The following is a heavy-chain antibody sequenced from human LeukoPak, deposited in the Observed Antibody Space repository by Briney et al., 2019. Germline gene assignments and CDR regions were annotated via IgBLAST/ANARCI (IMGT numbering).Heavy chain of an antibody. V-gene: IGHV1-2*06. CDR3: ARMYSSSVDP. J-gene: IGHJ5*02. CDR2: INPNSGGT. Sequence: ASVKVSCEASGYTFTGYYMHWVRQAPGQGLEWMGRINPNSGGTNYAQKFQGRVTMTRDTSTSTAYMELRSLRSDDPAVYYCARMYSSSVDPWGQGTLVTVSS. CDR1: GYTFTGYY. D-gene: IGHD6-13*01.